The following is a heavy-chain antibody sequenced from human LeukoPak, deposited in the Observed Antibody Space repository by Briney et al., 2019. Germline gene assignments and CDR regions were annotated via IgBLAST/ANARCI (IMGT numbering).Heavy chain of an antibody. CDR3: ARGVLLWFGELSIPYYFDY. CDR2: INPNSGGT. CDR1: GHTFSGYY. J-gene: IGHJ4*02. Sequence: ASVKVSCKASGHTFSGYYMHWVRQAPGQGLEWMGWINPNSGGTNYARKFQGRVTMTRDTSFSTAYMELSRLRSDDTAVYYCARGVLLWFGELSIPYYFDYWGQGTLVTVSS. D-gene: IGHD3-10*01. V-gene: IGHV1-2*02.